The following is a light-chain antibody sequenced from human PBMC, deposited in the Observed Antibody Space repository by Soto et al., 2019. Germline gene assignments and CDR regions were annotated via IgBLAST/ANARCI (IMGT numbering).Light chain of an antibody. CDR1: QSISDW. J-gene: IGKJ1*01. V-gene: IGKV1-5*03. CDR2: NTS. CDR3: KHYNDYPCT. Sequence: DIPMTQSPSTLSASVGDRVTITCRASQSISDWLAWYQQKPGKAPNLLIYNTSSLETGVPSRFSGSGSGTVFTLTSSSQQDDDVATYYCKHYNDYPCTFGPGTKVEIK.